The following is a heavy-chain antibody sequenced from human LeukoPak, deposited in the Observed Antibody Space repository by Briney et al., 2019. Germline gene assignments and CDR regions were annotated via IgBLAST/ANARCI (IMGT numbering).Heavy chain of an antibody. J-gene: IGHJ4*02. D-gene: IGHD1-1*01. Sequence: SETLSLTCSVSGDSISLSFYYWGWIRQPPGKALEWIGSVYYSGTTSYNPPLKSRVTMSVDTSKNQFSLKLSSVTAADTAVYYCARDRGTWNDDGFDYWGQGTLVTVSS. CDR2: VYYSGTT. V-gene: IGHV4-39*07. CDR1: GDSISLSFYY. CDR3: ARDRGTWNDDGFDY.